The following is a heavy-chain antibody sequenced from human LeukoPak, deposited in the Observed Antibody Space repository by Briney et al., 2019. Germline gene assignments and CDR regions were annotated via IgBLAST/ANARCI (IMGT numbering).Heavy chain of an antibody. Sequence: VASVKVSCKVSGYTLTELSMHWVRQAPGQGLEWMGWINPNSGGTNYAQKFQGRVTMTRDTSISTAYMELSRLRSDDTAVYYCARGGSQDWFDPWGQGTLVTVSS. CDR3: ARGGSQDWFDP. V-gene: IGHV1-2*02. CDR2: INPNSGGT. J-gene: IGHJ5*02. D-gene: IGHD3-10*01. CDR1: GYTLTELS.